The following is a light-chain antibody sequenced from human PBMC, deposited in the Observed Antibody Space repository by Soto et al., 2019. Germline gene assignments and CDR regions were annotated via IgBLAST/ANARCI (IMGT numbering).Light chain of an antibody. J-gene: IGKJ2*01. Sequence: EIVLTQSPGTLSLSPGERATLSCRASQSVSSSYLGWYQQKPGQAPRLLIYGASSRATGIPDRFSGSGSGTDFTLTISRVEPEDFAVYYCQQYGSSPYTFGQGTTLEIK. CDR1: QSVSSSY. CDR2: GAS. CDR3: QQYGSSPYT. V-gene: IGKV3-20*01.